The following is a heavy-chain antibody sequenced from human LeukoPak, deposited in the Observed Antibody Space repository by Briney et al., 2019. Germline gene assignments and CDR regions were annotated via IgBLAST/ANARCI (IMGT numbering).Heavy chain of an antibody. V-gene: IGHV3-21*01. CDR3: ARLLQAGGYDYGDPNWFDP. J-gene: IGHJ5*02. D-gene: IGHD4-17*01. Sequence: GGSLRLSCAASGFTFSSYSMNWVRQAPGKGLEWVSSISSSSSYIYYADSVKGRFIISRDNAKSSLYLQMNSLRAEDTAVYYCARLLQAGGYDYGDPNWFDPWGQGTLVTVSS. CDR2: ISSSSSYI. CDR1: GFTFSSYS.